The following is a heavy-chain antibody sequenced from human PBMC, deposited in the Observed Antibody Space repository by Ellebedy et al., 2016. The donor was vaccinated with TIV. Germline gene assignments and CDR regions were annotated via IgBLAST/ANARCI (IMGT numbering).Heavy chain of an antibody. V-gene: IGHV3-33*01. J-gene: IGHJ4*02. CDR2: IWYDGSHK. Sequence: GESLKISCAASGFTFSSYGMHWVRQAPGKGLEWVAVIWYDGSHKYYADSVKGRFTISRDNSKTTLYLQMNSLRAEDTAVYYCARPPTKGIWGHLDYWGQGTLVTVSS. CDR1: GFTFSSYG. CDR3: ARPPTKGIWGHLDY. D-gene: IGHD2/OR15-2a*01.